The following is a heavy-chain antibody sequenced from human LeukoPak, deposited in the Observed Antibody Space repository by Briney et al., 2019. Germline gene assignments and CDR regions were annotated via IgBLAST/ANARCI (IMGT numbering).Heavy chain of an antibody. CDR2: ISGNGGTT. CDR1: GFAFNTYG. V-gene: IGHV3-23*01. CDR3: AKDKGWGLDY. J-gene: IGHJ4*02. Sequence: PGGSLRLSCAASGFAFNTYGMSWVRQAPGKGLEWVSAISGNGGTTYYADSVKGRFTISSDNSKNTLYLKMSSLGAEDTAVYYCAKDKGWGLDYWGQGTLVTVSS. D-gene: IGHD1-26*01.